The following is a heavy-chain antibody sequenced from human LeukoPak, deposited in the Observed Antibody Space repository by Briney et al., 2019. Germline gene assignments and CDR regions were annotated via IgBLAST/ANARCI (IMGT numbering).Heavy chain of an antibody. CDR3: ARSRIAVAGNLFYFDY. CDR1: GGTFSSYA. V-gene: IGHV1-69*06. Sequence: ASVKVSCKASGGTFSSYAISWVRQAPGQGLEWMGGIIPIFGTANYAQKFQGRVTTTADKSTSTAYMELSSLRSEDTAVYYCARSRIAVAGNLFYFDYWGQGTLVTVSS. CDR2: IIPIFGTA. J-gene: IGHJ4*02. D-gene: IGHD6-19*01.